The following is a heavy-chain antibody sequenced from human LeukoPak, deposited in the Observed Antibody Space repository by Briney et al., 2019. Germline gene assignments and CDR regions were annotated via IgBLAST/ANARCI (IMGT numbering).Heavy chain of an antibody. CDR1: GFTXXSYW. J-gene: IGHJ3*01. CDR2: INSDGSTT. Sequence: XXASGFTXXSYWMHWVRQAPGKGLVWVSRINSDGSTTSYADSVKGRFTISRDNAKNTLYLQMNSLRDEDTAVYYXXXXXXXXXLXXXXIWGQGXMXTVSS. V-gene: IGHV3-74*01. CDR3: XXXXXXXXLXXXXI.